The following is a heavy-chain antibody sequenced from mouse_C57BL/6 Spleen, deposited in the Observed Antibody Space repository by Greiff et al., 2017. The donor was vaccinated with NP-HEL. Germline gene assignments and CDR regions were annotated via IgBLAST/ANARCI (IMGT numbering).Heavy chain of an antibody. J-gene: IGHJ3*01. CDR3: ARHEEGGKLGRFAY. Sequence: VQLKESGGDLVKPGGSLKLSCAASGFTFSSYGMSWVRQTPDKRLEWVATISSGGSYTYYPDGVKGRFTISRDNAKNTLYLQMSSLKSEDTAMYYCARHEEGGKLGRFAYWGQGTLVTVSA. CDR1: GFTFSSYG. D-gene: IGHD4-1*01. CDR2: ISSGGSYT. V-gene: IGHV5-6*01.